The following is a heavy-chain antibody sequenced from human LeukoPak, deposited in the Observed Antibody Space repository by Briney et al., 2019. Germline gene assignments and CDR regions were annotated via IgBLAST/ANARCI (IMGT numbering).Heavy chain of an antibody. V-gene: IGHV3-11*04. CDR2: ISSSGSSI. Sequence: GGSLRLSCAASGFTFSDYYMSWIRQAPGKGLEWVSYISSSGSSIYYADSVKGRFTISRDNSKNTLYLQMNSLRAEDTAVYYCAKDRRTTWAFDIWGQGTMVTVSS. D-gene: IGHD1-1*01. J-gene: IGHJ3*02. CDR1: GFTFSDYY. CDR3: AKDRRTTWAFDI.